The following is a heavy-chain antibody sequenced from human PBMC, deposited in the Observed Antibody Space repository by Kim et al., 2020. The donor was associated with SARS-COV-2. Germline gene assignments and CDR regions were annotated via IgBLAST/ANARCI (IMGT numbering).Heavy chain of an antibody. CDR3: TNVGTGTYYGGDF. CDR1: GFTFNTYA. D-gene: IGHD1-26*01. Sequence: GGSLRLSCVASGFTFNTYAMTWVRQAPGKGLEWVSFISNTGDTTYYADSAKGRFTISRDNFNNTVSLQMNNLRGEDTATYYCTNVGTGTYYGGDFWGRGTLVIGSS. CDR2: ISNTGDTT. V-gene: IGHV3-23*01. J-gene: IGHJ4*02.